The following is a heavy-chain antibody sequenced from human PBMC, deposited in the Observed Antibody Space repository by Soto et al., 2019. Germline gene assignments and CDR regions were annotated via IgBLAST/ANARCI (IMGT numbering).Heavy chain of an antibody. D-gene: IGHD3-22*01. CDR3: AHSPNYYDSSDPRQSFEY. V-gene: IGHV2-5*01. CDR2: IYWNDDK. CDR1: GFSLSTSGVG. Sequence: ESGPTLVNPTQTLTLTCTFSGFSLSTSGVGVGWFRQPPGKALDWLALIYWNDDKHSSPSLRSRLTITKDTAKNQVVLTMTNMDPADTATYYCAHSPNYYDSSDPRQSFEYWGQGTLVTVSS. J-gene: IGHJ4*02.